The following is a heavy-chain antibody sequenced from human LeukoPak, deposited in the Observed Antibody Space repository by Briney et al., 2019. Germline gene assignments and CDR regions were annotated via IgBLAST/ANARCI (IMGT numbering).Heavy chain of an antibody. CDR1: GYTFTGYY. Sequence: ASVKVSCKASGYTFTGYYMHWVRQAPGQGLEWMGWINPNSGGTNYAQKFQGRVTMTRDTSISTAYMELSRLRSDDTAVYYCARGREVRRVIIPPDYWGQGTLVTVSS. V-gene: IGHV1-2*02. D-gene: IGHD3-10*01. CDR3: ARGREVRRVIIPPDY. J-gene: IGHJ4*02. CDR2: INPNSGGT.